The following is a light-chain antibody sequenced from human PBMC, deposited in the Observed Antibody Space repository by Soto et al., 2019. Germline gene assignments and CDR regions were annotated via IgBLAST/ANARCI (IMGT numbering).Light chain of an antibody. CDR2: DAS. V-gene: IGKV3-11*01. Sequence: EIVLTQSPATLSLSPGERATLSCRASQSFSSYLAWYQQKPGQAPRRLIYDASKRATGIPARFSGRGSGTDFTLTISSLEPEDFAVYYCQQRSNWPPVITFGQGTRLEI. CDR3: QQRSNWPPVIT. CDR1: QSFSSY. J-gene: IGKJ5*01.